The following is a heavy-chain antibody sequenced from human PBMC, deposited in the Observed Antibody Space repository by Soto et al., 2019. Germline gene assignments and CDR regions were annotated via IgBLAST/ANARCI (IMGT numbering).Heavy chain of an antibody. CDR2: ISSSSSYI. CDR1: GFTFSSYS. CDR3: ARDQYCISTSCYDYYYGMDV. Sequence: GGSLRLSCAASGFTFSSYSMNWVRQAPGKGLEWVSSISSSSSYIYYADSVKGRFTISRDNAKNSLYLQMNSLRVEDTAVYYCARDQYCISTSCYDYYYGMDVWGQGTTVTVSS. J-gene: IGHJ6*02. V-gene: IGHV3-21*01. D-gene: IGHD2-2*01.